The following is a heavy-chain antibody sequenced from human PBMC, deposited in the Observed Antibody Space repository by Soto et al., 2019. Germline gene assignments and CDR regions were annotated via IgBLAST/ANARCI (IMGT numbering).Heavy chain of an antibody. CDR2: IWYDGSNK. CDR3: ARELITIFGVVTPGPFDY. D-gene: IGHD3-3*01. CDR1: GFTFSSYG. V-gene: IGHV3-33*01. Sequence: GGSLRLSCAASGFTFSSYGMHWVRQAPGKGLEWVAVIWYDGSNKYYADSVKGRFTISRDNSKNTLYLQMNSLRAEDTAVYYCARELITIFGVVTPGPFDYWGQGTLVTVSS. J-gene: IGHJ4*02.